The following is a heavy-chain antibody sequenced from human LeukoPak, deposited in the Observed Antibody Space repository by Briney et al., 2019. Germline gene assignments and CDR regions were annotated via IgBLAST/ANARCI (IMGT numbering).Heavy chain of an antibody. J-gene: IGHJ4*02. CDR3: ASLGSSYLFDY. CDR2: IYYSGST. CDR1: GGSISSSSYY. D-gene: IGHD6-6*01. Sequence: SETLSLTCTVSGGSISSSSYYWGWIRQPPGKGLEWTGSIYYSGSTYYNPSLKSRVTISVDTSKNQFSLKLSCVTAADTAVYYCASLGSSYLFDYWGQGTLVTVSS. V-gene: IGHV4-39*01.